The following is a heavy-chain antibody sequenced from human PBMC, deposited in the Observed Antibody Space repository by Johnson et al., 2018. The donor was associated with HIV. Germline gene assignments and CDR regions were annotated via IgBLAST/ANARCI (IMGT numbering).Heavy chain of an antibody. J-gene: IGHJ3*02. CDR2: IRYDETNK. Sequence: QMLLVESGGVVVQPGGSLRLSCETSRFTFDDYAMHWVRQAPGNGLEWVTFIRYDETNKYYADSVKCRFTISRDNSKNTLYLQMNSLRDEDTALYYCARDPSRSPGAFDIWGQGTMVTVSS. CDR3: ARDPSRSPGAFDI. CDR1: RFTFDDYA. V-gene: IGHV3-30*02.